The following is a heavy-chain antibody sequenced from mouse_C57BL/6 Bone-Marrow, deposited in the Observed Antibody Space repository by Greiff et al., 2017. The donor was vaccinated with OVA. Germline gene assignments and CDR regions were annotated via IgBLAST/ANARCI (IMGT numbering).Heavy chain of an antibody. D-gene: IGHD1-1*02. V-gene: IGHV1-22*01. J-gene: IGHJ4*01. CDR3: ARDGRGSSYAMDY. CDR2: INPNNGGT. CDR1: GYTFTDYN. Sequence: VQLQQSGPELVKPGASVKMSCKASGYTFTDYNMHWVKQSHGKSLEWIGYINPNNGGTSYNQKFKGKATLTVNKSSSTAYMELRSLTSEDSAVYYCARDGRGSSYAMDYWGQGTSVTVSS.